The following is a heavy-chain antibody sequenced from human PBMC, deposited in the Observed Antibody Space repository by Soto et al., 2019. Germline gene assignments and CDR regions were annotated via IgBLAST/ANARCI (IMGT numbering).Heavy chain of an antibody. CDR1: GGSISSGGYY. V-gene: IGHV4-31*03. CDR2: IYYSGST. CDR3: ARLKMLPGIAARRGAFDI. Sequence: QVQLQESGPGLVKPSQTLSLTCTVSGGSISSGGYYWSWIRQHPGKGLEWIGYIYYSGSTYYNPSLKSRVTISVDTSKNQFSLKLSSVTAADTAVYYCARLKMLPGIAARRGAFDIWGQGTMVTVSS. D-gene: IGHD6-6*01. J-gene: IGHJ3*02.